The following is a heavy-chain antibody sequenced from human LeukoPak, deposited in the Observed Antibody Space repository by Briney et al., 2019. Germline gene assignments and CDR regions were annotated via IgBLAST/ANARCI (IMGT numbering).Heavy chain of an antibody. CDR1: GASISSAGYY. CDR3: ARDMTTVTYAFDI. D-gene: IGHD4-11*01. Sequence: SQTLSLTCTVSGASISSAGYYWSWIRQHPGKGLEWIGSIYYSGSTYYNPSLKSRVSISVDTSKNQFSLKLSSVTAADTAVYYCARDMTTVTYAFDIWGQGTMVTASS. CDR2: IYYSGST. J-gene: IGHJ3*02. V-gene: IGHV4-31*03.